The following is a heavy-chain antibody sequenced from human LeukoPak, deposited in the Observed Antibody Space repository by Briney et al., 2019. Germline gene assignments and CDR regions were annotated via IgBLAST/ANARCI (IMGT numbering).Heavy chain of an antibody. D-gene: IGHD1-26*01. CDR3: GRPKEVGYYYYMDV. J-gene: IGHJ6*03. Sequence: SETLSLTSTVSRGSISSYYWSRIREPPGKGLEWIGYVYYSGSTSYNPSLESRAPLSVDTSKNHFSLKLRAGTAADTAVYYWGRPKEVGYYYYMDVWGKGTTVTVPS. CDR2: VYYSGST. CDR1: RGSISSYY. V-gene: IGHV4-59*01.